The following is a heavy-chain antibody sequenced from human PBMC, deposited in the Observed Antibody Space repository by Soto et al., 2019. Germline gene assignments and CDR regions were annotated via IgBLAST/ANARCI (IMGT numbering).Heavy chain of an antibody. Sequence: VQLVQSGGGPVKPGGSLRLSCAASGFIFSDFPINWVRQAPGRGLEWLSSITGTSAFTHYADSIEGRFTISRDNPNNLLFLQMDNLRPEDTAVYYCARDNLAFQGAFDLWGQGTLVTVSS. D-gene: IGHD3-16*01. CDR1: GFIFSDFP. CDR2: ITGTSAFT. CDR3: ARDNLAFQGAFDL. V-gene: IGHV3-21*01. J-gene: IGHJ4*02.